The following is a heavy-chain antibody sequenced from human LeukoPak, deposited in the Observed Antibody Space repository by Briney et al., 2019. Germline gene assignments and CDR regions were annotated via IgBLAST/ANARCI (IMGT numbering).Heavy chain of an antibody. CDR3: ARHLPLLGGYYGSGEDWFDP. CDR2: IYYSGST. CDR1: GGSISSYY. J-gene: IGHJ5*02. Sequence: SETLSLTCTVSGGSISSYYWSWIRQPPGKGLEWIGYIYYSGSTNYNPSLKSRVTISVDTSKNQFSLKLSSVTAADTAVYYCARHLPLLGGYYGSGEDWFDPWGQGTLVTVSS. V-gene: IGHV4-59*08. D-gene: IGHD3-10*01.